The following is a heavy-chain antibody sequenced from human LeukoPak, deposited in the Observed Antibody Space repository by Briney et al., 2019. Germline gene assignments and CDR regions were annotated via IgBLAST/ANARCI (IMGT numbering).Heavy chain of an antibody. D-gene: IGHD2/OR15-2a*01. CDR2: IRQDGSQK. J-gene: IGHJ4*02. CDR3: ASEDFDNNAHYHYYLPN. Sequence: GGSLRLSYAASGFRFNRFSMSWVRQTPGKGLEWVANIRQDGSQKEYADSVKGRFAISRDNANNFLDLQMNSLRAEDTGVYYCASEDFDNNAHYHYYLPNWGQGTRVTVSS. V-gene: IGHV3-7*01. CDR1: GFRFNRFS.